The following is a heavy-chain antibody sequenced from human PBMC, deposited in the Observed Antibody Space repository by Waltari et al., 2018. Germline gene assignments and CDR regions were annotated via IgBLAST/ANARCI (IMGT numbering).Heavy chain of an antibody. J-gene: IGHJ4*02. CDR1: GGSFSGYY. D-gene: IGHD3-3*01. Sequence: QVQLQQWGAGLLKPSETLSLTCAVYGGSFSGYYWSWIRQPPGKGLEWVAVIWYDGSNKYYADSVKGRFTISRDNSKNTLYLQMNSLRAEDTAVYYCARDHYDFWSGYYGFDYWGQGTLVTVSS. CDR2: IWYDGSNK. CDR3: ARDHYDFWSGYYGFDY. V-gene: IGHV3-33*08.